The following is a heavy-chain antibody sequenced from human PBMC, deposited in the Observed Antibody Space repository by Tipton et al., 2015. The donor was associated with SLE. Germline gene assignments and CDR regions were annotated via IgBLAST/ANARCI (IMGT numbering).Heavy chain of an antibody. CDR1: GFTFSSYA. D-gene: IGHD7-27*01. V-gene: IGHV3-30*04. CDR2: ISYDGSNK. CDR3: ARELTGESFDY. Sequence: SLRLSCAASGFTFSSYAMHWVRQAPGKGLEWVAVISYDGSNKYYADSVKGRFTISRDNSKNTPYLQMNSLRAEDTAVYYCARELTGESFDYWGQGTLVTVSS. J-gene: IGHJ4*02.